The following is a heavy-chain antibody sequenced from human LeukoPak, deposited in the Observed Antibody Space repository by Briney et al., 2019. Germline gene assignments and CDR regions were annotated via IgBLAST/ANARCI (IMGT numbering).Heavy chain of an antibody. V-gene: IGHV1-2*02. CDR2: INPNSGGT. J-gene: IGHJ5*02. D-gene: IGHD2-21*02. CDR3: ARGRVGGGYSNWFDP. CDR1: GGTFSSYA. Sequence: ASVKVSCKASGGTFSSYAISWVRQAPGQGLEWMGWINPNSGGTNYAQKFQGRVTMTRDTSISTAYMELSRLRSDDTAVYYCARGRVGGGYSNWFDPWGQGTLVTVSS.